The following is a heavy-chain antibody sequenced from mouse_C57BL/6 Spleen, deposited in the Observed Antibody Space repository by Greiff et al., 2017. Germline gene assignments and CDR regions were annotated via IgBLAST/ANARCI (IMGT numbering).Heavy chain of an antibody. D-gene: IGHD1-1*01. J-gene: IGHJ1*03. CDR3: ARFPYYYGSSHWYFDV. Sequence: QVQLQQPGTELVKPGASVKLSCKASGYTFTSYWMHWVKQRPGQGLEWIGNINPSNGGTNYNEQFKSKATLTVDKSSSTAYMQLSSLTSEDSAVYYCARFPYYYGSSHWYFDVWGTGTTVTVSA. V-gene: IGHV1-53*01. CDR2: INPSNGGT. CDR1: GYTFTSYW.